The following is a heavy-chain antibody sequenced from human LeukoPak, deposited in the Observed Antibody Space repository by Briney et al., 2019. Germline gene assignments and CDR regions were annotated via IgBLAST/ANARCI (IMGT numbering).Heavy chain of an antibody. CDR2: IYYSGST. CDR1: GGSISSYY. Sequence: PSETLSLTCTVSGGSISSYYWSWIRQPPGKGLEWIGSIYYSGSTYYNPSLKSRVTISVDTSKNQFSLKLSSVTAADTAVYYCARLSTASSSWYYFDYWGQGTLVTVSS. CDR3: ARLSTASSSWYYFDY. J-gene: IGHJ4*02. V-gene: IGHV4-39*01. D-gene: IGHD6-13*01.